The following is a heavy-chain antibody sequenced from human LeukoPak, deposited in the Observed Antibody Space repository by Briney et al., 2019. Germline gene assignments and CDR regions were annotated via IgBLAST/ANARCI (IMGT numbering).Heavy chain of an antibody. CDR3: ATTPLSGSLGSPTGTYYFDY. V-gene: IGHV3-11*03. J-gene: IGHJ4*01. D-gene: IGHD1-1*01. CDR2: ISSSNTYT. Sequence: GGSLRLSCVASGFIFSDYYMSWIRQAPGKGLEWVSYISSSNTYTNYADSVKGRFTISRDNAKNSLYLQMDSLRVEDTAVYYCATTPLSGSLGSPTGTYYFDYWGHGTLVTVSS. CDR1: GFIFSDYY.